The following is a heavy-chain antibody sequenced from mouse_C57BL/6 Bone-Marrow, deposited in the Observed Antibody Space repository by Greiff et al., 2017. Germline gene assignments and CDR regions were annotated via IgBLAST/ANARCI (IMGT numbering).Heavy chain of an antibody. Sequence: EVKLMESGGDLVKPGGSLKLSCAASGFTFSSYGMSWVRQTPDKRLEWVATISSGGSYTYYPDSVKGRFTIARDNAKNTLYLQMSSLKSEDTAMYYGATTGVATNDYWGQGTTLTVSS. CDR2: ISSGGSYT. V-gene: IGHV5-6*01. CDR3: ATTGVATNDY. D-gene: IGHD1-1*01. J-gene: IGHJ2*01. CDR1: GFTFSSYG.